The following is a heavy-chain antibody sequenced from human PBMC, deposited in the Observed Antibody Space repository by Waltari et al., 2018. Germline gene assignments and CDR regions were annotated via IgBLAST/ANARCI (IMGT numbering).Heavy chain of an antibody. CDR1: GGSFSGYY. J-gene: IGHJ4*02. Sequence: QVQLQQWGAGLLKPSETLSLTCAVYGGSFSGYYWSWIRQPPGKGLEWIGEINHSGSTNYNPSLKSRVTISVDTSKNQFSLKLSSVTAADTAVYYCAREIAAAGLAYWGQGTLVTVSS. V-gene: IGHV4-34*01. CDR2: INHSGST. CDR3: AREIAAAGLAY. D-gene: IGHD6-13*01.